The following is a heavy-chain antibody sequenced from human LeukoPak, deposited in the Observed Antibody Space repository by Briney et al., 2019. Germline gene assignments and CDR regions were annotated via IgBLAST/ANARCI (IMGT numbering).Heavy chain of an antibody. V-gene: IGHV4-4*09. CDR1: GGSISSYY. CDR2: IYTSGST. D-gene: IGHD6-6*01. J-gene: IGHJ6*03. Sequence: PSETLSLTCTVSGGSISSYYWSWIRQPPGKGLEWIGYIYTSGSTDYNPSLKSRVTISVDTSKNQFSLKLSSVTAADTAVYYCAASIAARPPSYYYYYYMDVWGKGTTVTVSS. CDR3: AASIAARPPSYYYYYYMDV.